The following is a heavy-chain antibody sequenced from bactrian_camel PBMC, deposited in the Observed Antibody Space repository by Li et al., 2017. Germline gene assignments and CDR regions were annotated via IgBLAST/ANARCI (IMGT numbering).Heavy chain of an antibody. CDR3: AARQFLWSDTSLNEGVYLY. Sequence: QLVESGGGLVRPGGSLTLSCKVSGGTFSRYVMDWVRQAPGKEREGVAAIYSGGSTTIYADSVKGRFTVSQDNARNTVYLQMNSLKPEDTAMYYCAARQFLWSDTSLNEGVYLYWGQGTQVTVS. CDR2: IYSGGSTT. V-gene: IGHV3S40*01. D-gene: IGHD1*01. J-gene: IGHJ4*01. CDR1: GGTFSRYV.